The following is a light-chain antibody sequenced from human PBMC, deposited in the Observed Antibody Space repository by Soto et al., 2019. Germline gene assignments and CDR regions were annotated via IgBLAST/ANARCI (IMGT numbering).Light chain of an antibody. J-gene: IGLJ1*01. CDR1: SSDVGGYNY. Sequence: QSVLTQPPSASGSPGQSVTISCTGTSSDVGGYNYVSWYQQHPGKAPKLIIYEVYKRPSGVPDRFSGSKSGNTAALTVSGLQAEDEADYYCSSYVGTNRYVFGTGTKLTVL. V-gene: IGLV2-8*01. CDR2: EVY. CDR3: SSYVGTNRYV.